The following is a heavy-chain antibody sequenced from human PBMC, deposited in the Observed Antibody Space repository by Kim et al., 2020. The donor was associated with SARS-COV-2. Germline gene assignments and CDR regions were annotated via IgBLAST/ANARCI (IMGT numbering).Heavy chain of an antibody. CDR1: GFTFDDYA. CDR2: IRWNSGSI. J-gene: IGHJ4*02. CDR3: AKRGELSFDY. D-gene: IGHD3-10*01. Sequence: GGSLRLSCAASGFTFDDYAMHWVRQAPGKGLEWVSGIRWNSGSIGYADSVKGRFTISRYNTKNSLYLQMNSLRAEDTALYYCAKRGELSFDYWGQGTLVTVSS. V-gene: IGHV3-9*01.